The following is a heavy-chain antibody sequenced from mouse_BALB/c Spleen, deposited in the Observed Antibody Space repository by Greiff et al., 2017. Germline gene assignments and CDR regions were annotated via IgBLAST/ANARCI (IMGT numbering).Heavy chain of an antibody. J-gene: IGHJ2*01. D-gene: IGHD1-1*01. Sequence: DVKLVESGGGLVQPGGSRKLSCAASGFTFSSFGMHWVRQAPEKGLEWVAYISSGSSTIYYADTVKGRFTISRDNPKNTLFLQMTSLRSEDTAMYYCARSRVVATNFDYWGQGTTLTVSS. CDR1: GFTFSSFG. CDR3: ARSRVVATNFDY. CDR2: ISSGSSTI. V-gene: IGHV5-17*02.